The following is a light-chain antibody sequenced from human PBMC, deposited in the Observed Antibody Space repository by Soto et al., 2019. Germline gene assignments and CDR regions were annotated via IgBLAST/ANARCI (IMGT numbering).Light chain of an antibody. CDR1: QDIDTY. V-gene: IGKV1-33*01. J-gene: IGKJ5*01. CDR2: DAS. CDR3: QQYDTLPIT. Sequence: DIQMTQSPSSLSASVGDRVTITCQASQDIDTYLNWYQQKPGRAPKILIFDASNLETGVPSRFGGRGSGTHFTFTISNLQPEDMATYYCQQYDTLPITFGQGTRLEIK.